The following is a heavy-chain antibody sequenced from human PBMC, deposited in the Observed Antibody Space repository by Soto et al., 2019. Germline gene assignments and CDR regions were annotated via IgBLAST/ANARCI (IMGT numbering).Heavy chain of an antibody. V-gene: IGHV3-30-3*01. Sequence: QVQLVESGGGVVQPGRSLRLSCAASGFTFSSYAMHWVRQAPGKGLEWVAVISYDGSNKYYADSVKGRFTISRDNSKNTLYRQTNSLRAEDTAVYYCARPPRGRWELPYYYYGMDVWGQGTTVTVSS. J-gene: IGHJ6*02. CDR3: ARPPRGRWELPYYYYGMDV. CDR1: GFTFSSYA. CDR2: ISYDGSNK. D-gene: IGHD1-26*01.